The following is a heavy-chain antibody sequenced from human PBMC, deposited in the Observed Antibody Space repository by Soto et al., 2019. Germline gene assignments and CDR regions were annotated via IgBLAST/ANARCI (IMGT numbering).Heavy chain of an antibody. CDR3: ARQSYDSSDYFDY. Sequence: QLQLQESGPGLVKPSETLSLTCTVSGDSISSSSYYWGWIRQPPGKGLEWIGSIYYSGSTYYNPSLKSRVTISVDTSRIHCSQKLISVTAADTAVYYCARQSYDSSDYFDYWGQGTLVTVSS. D-gene: IGHD3-22*01. CDR2: IYYSGST. J-gene: IGHJ4*02. CDR1: GDSISSSSYY. V-gene: IGHV4-39*01.